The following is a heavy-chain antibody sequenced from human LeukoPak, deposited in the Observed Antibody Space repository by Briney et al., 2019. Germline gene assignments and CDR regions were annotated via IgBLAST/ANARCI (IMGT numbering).Heavy chain of an antibody. CDR2: MNPNSGNT. J-gene: IGHJ5*02. CDR1: GYTFTSYD. CDR3: AKGSSGYYHGSYNRFDP. D-gene: IGHD3-22*01. Sequence: GGSVKVFLKASGYTFTSYDINWVRQATGQGLEWMGWMNPNSGNTGYAQKFQGRIIIAGNTSISTAYMELSSLRSEDTAVYYCAKGSSGYYHGSYNRFDPWGQGTLVFVSS. V-gene: IGHV1-8*03.